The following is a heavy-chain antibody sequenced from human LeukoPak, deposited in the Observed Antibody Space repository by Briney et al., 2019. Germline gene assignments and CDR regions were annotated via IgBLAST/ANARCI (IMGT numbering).Heavy chain of an antibody. D-gene: IGHD4-17*01. CDR1: GGTFSSYA. CDR3: ASSYGDSDAFDI. CDR2: IIPIFGTA. Sequence: SVKVSCKASGGTFSSYAISWVRQAPGQGLEWMGGIIPIFGTANYAQKFQGRVTITADESTSTAYMELSSLRSEGTAVYYCASSYGDSDAFDIWGQGTMVTVSS. J-gene: IGHJ3*02. V-gene: IGHV1-69*01.